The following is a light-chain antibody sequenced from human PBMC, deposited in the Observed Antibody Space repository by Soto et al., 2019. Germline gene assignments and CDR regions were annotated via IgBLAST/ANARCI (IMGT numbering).Light chain of an antibody. J-gene: IGKJ3*01. Sequence: DIQMTQSQSSLSDSVGDKVTFTCRASQDMSTYVAWYRQKPGKVLKLLISAASTLQSGVPSRFIGSGSGTDFTLTISSLQPEAVATYYCQKYHSAPQTFGPGTKVDIK. CDR2: AAS. CDR3: QKYHSAPQT. V-gene: IGKV1-27*01. CDR1: QDMSTY.